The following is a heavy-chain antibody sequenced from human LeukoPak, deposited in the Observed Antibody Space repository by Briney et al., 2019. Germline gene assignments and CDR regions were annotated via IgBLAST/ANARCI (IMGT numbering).Heavy chain of an antibody. V-gene: IGHV4-59*12. CDR2: IYYSGST. Sequence: PSETLSLTCTVSGGSISSYYWSWIRQPPGKGLEWIGYIYYSGSTNYNPSLKSRVTISVDTSKNQFSLKLSSVTAADTAVYYCARGAYCSSTSCLTGYFDYWGQGTLVTVSS. CDR1: GGSISSYY. D-gene: IGHD2-2*01. J-gene: IGHJ4*02. CDR3: ARGAYCSSTSCLTGYFDY.